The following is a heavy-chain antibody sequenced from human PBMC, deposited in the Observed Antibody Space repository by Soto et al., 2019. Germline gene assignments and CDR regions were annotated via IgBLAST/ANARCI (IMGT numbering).Heavy chain of an antibody. CDR3: AKPSPQRVYCGGDCYSELNY. V-gene: IGHV3-30*18. CDR1: GFTFSSYG. Sequence: PGGSLRLSCAASGFTFSSYGMHWVRQAPGKGLEWVAVISYDGSNKYYADSVKGRFTISRDNSKNTLYLQMNSLRAEDTAVYYCAKPSPQRVYCGGDCYSELNYWGQGTLVTVSS. J-gene: IGHJ4*02. CDR2: ISYDGSNK. D-gene: IGHD2-21*02.